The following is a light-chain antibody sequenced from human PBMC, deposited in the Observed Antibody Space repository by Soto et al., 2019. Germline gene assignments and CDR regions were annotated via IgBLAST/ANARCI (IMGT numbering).Light chain of an antibody. V-gene: IGLV2-11*01. CDR1: SSDGGGYDY. CDR3: CSYGGRYRVWV. CDR2: DVS. Sequence: QSALTQPRSVSGSPGQSVTISCSGTSSDGGGYDYVSWYQQHPGNAPKLMIYDVSERPSGVPDRFSGSKSGNTSSLTISGLRAEDEAEYYCCSYGGRYRVWVFGGGTKLTVL. J-gene: IGLJ3*02.